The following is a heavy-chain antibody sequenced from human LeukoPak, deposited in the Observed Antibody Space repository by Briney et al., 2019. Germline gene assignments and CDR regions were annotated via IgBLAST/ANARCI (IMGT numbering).Heavy chain of an antibody. CDR2: INPSEST. Sequence: PSETLSLTCAVYGGSFSGYYWSWIRQPPGKGLEWIGEINPSESTNYNPSLKSRVTLSVDTSKNQFSLRPSSVTAADTAIYYCARVSFFRWASTRPSYYYYYMDVWGKGTTVTISS. J-gene: IGHJ6*03. CDR1: GGSFSGYY. D-gene: IGHD2-15*01. CDR3: ARVSFFRWASTRPSYYYYYMDV. V-gene: IGHV4-34*01.